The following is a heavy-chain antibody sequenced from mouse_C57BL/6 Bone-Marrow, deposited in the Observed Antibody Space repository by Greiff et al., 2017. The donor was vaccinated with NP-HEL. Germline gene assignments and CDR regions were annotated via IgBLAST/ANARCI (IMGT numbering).Heavy chain of an antibody. V-gene: IGHV5-6*02. D-gene: IGHD4-1*01. Sequence: EVMLVESGGDLVKPGGSLKLSCAASGFTFSSYGMSWVRQTPDKRLEWVATISSGGSYTYYPASVKGRFTISRDNAKNTLYLQMSSLKSEDTAMYYCARRVSGAWFAYWGQGTLVTVSA. J-gene: IGHJ3*01. CDR2: ISSGGSYT. CDR1: GFTFSSYG. CDR3: ARRVSGAWFAY.